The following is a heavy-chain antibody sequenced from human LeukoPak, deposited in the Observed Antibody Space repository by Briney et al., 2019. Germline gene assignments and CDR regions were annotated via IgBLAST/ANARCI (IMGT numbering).Heavy chain of an antibody. Sequence: ASVNVSCKASGYTFTSYGISWVRQAPGQGLEWMGWISAYNGKTNYAQKLQGRVTMTTDTSTSTAYMELRSLRSDDTAVYYCARDQGWYPREYYYYYGMDVWGQGTTVTVSS. CDR3: ARDQGWYPREYYYYYGMDV. CDR2: ISAYNGKT. V-gene: IGHV1-18*01. CDR1: GYTFTSYG. J-gene: IGHJ6*02. D-gene: IGHD6-19*01.